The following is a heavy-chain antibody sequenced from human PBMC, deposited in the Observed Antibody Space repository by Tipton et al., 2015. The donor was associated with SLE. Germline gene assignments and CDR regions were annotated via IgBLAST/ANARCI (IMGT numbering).Heavy chain of an antibody. CDR2: ISDSGST. CDR3: ARGPRQPVVVVPAAITYFFYYMDV. CDR1: GASINSDY. V-gene: IGHV4-59*12. Sequence: TLSLTCSVSGASINSDYWSWIRQPPGKGLEWIGYISDSGSTKYNPSLKSRVIISADTSKNQFSLKLSSVTAADTAVYYCARGPRQPVVVVPAAITYFFYYMDVWGKGTTVTVSS. J-gene: IGHJ6*03. D-gene: IGHD2-2*02.